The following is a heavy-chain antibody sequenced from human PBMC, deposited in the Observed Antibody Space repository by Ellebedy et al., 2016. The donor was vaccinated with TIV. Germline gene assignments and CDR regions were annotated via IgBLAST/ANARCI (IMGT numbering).Heavy chain of an antibody. CDR1: GYIFTTYG. CDR2: ISAYNGNT. Sequence: ASVKVSCKASGYIFTTYGISWMRQAPGQGPEWMGWISAYNGNTNYAQKFQGRVTMTRDTSISTAYMDLSSLRSEDTAVYYCARDFCSGGSCFDYFDYWGQGTLVTVSS. CDR3: ARDFCSGGSCFDYFDY. D-gene: IGHD2-15*01. J-gene: IGHJ4*02. V-gene: IGHV1-18*04.